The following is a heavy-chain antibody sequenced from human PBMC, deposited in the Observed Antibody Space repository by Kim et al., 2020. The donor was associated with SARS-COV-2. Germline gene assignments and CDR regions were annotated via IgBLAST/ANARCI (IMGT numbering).Heavy chain of an antibody. D-gene: IGHD6-13*01. J-gene: IGHJ4*02. CDR1: GYSISSGYY. V-gene: IGHV4-38-2*02. CDR2: IYHSGST. Sequence: SETLSLTCTVSGYSISSGYYWGWIRQPPGKGLEWIGSIYHSGSTYYNPSLKSRVTISVDTSKNQFSLKLSSVTAADTAVYYCARVHSSSWYIVGYWGQGT. CDR3: ARVHSSSWYIVGY.